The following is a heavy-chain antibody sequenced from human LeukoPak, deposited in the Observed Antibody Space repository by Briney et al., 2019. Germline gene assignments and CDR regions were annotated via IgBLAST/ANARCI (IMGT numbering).Heavy chain of an antibody. Sequence: PGGSLRLSCEASGFTFSGYSMSWVRQAPGKGLEWVSVIYSGGSTYYVDSVKGRFTISRDNSKNTLYLQMNSLRAEDTAVYYCARDRERVFFDYWGQGTLVTVSS. CDR2: IYSGGST. J-gene: IGHJ4*02. V-gene: IGHV3-53*01. CDR1: GFTFSGYS. CDR3: ARDRERVFFDY. D-gene: IGHD1-1*01.